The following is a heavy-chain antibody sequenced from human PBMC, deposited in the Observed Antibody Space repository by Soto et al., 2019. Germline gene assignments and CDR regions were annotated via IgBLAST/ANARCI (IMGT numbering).Heavy chain of an antibody. Sequence: ASVKVSCKASGYSFNDHYMHWVRQAPGQGLEWLGWINPNTGVTHFAQKFQGWVTMTRDTSINTAYMELTRLKSDDTVFFYCVRTPGELRYCLEGWGKVIMITVSS. CDR3: VRTPGELRYCLEG. D-gene: IGHD3-16*01. J-gene: IGHJ6*03. V-gene: IGHV1-2*04. CDR1: GYSFNDHY. CDR2: INPNTGVT.